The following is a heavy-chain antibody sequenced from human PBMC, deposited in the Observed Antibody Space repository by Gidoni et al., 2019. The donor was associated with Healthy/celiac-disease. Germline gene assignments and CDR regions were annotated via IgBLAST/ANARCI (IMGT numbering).Heavy chain of an antibody. CDR2: ISGRCGST. CDR1: GLTFSSYG. V-gene: IGHV3-23*04. J-gene: IGHJ4*02. CDR3: AKLVGYGGNSGDY. D-gene: IGHD2-21*02. Sequence: EVQLVESGGGLVQPGGSLRLSCAASGLTFSSYGMSWVRQAPGKGLGGVSGISGRCGSTYYAVSGKGRFTISRDNSKNTLYLQMNSLRAEDTAVYYCAKLVGYGGNSGDYWGQGTLVTVSS.